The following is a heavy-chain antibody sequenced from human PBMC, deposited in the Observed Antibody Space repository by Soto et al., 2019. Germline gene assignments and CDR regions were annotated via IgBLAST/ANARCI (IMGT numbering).Heavy chain of an antibody. CDR3: AREGETYYYGSGSYYYNWFDP. J-gene: IGHJ5*02. D-gene: IGHD3-10*01. CDR2: IKQDGSEK. CDR1: GFTFSSYW. V-gene: IGHV3-7*01. Sequence: SLILSCAASGFTFSSYWMSWVRQAPGKGLEWVANIKQDGSEKYYVDSVKGRFTISRDNAKNSLYLQMNSLRAEDTAVYYCAREGETYYYGSGSYYYNWFDPWGQGTLVTVSS.